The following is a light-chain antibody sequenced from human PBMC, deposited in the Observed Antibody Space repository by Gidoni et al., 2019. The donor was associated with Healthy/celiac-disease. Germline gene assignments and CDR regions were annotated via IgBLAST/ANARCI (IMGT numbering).Light chain of an antibody. CDR1: QGISSY. J-gene: IGKJ2*02. CDR2: AAS. V-gene: IGKV1-8*01. Sequence: AIRMTQPPSSFSASTGDRVTITCRASQGISSYLAWYQQKPGKAPKLLIYAASTLQSGVPSRFSGSGSGTDFTLTISCLQSEDFATYYWQQYYSYPRTFGQGTKLEIK. CDR3: QQYYSYPRT.